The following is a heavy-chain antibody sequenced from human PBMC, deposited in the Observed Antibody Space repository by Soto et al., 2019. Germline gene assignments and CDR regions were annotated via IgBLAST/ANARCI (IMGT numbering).Heavy chain of an antibody. D-gene: IGHD3-22*01. CDR2: ISYDGSNK. CDR1: GLTFSTYG. J-gene: IGHJ6*02. V-gene: IGHV3-30*18. CDR3: AKGTYQYDSSGYSGARAYYYGMDV. Sequence: QVQLVESGGGVVQPGRSLRLSCAASGLTFSTYGMHWVRQAPGKGLEWVALISYDGSNKYYADSVKGRFTISRDNSRDTLYLEVNSLRPEDTAVYYCAKGTYQYDSSGYSGARAYYYGMDVWGQGTTVTVSS.